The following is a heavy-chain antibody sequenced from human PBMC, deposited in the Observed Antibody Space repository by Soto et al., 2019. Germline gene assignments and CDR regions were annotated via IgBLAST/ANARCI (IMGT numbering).Heavy chain of an antibody. V-gene: IGHV3-66*01. CDR1: GFTVSSSY. CDR2: IYSDGYT. Sequence: EVQLVESGGALVQPGGSLRLSCAASGFTVSSSYMSWVRQVPGKGLEWVSFIYSDGYTYYADSVKGRFTISRDNSKNTLYLQMSGLRAEDTAVYYCANRKYCPSTTCFDYWGQGTLVTVSS. CDR3: ANRKYCPSTTCFDY. J-gene: IGHJ4*02. D-gene: IGHD2-2*01.